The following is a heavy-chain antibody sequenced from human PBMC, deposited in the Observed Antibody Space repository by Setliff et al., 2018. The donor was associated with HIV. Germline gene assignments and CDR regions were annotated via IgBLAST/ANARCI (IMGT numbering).Heavy chain of an antibody. V-gene: IGHV3-21*01. D-gene: IGHD1-26*01. CDR3: ARDKWELERRYYYYGMDV. CDR1: GFTFSSYS. J-gene: IGHJ6*02. CDR2: ISSSSSYI. Sequence: GGSLRLSCAASGFTFSSYSMNWVRQAPGKGLEWVSSISSSSSYIYYADSVKGRFTISRDNAKNSLYLQMNSLRAEDTAVYYCARDKWELERRYYYYGMDVWGQGTTVTVSS.